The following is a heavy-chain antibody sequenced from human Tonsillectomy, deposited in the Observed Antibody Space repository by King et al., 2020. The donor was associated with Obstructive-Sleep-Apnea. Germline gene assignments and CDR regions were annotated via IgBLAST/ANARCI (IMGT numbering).Heavy chain of an antibody. J-gene: IGHJ4*02. CDR1: GYTFTNYH. CDR2: IDPSGGST. D-gene: IGHD1-26*01. Sequence: VQLVQSGAEVKKPGASVKVSCKASGYTFTNYHMHWVRQAPGQGLEWMGIIDPSGGSTSYPQKFQGRVTMTRDTSTSTLYLELSSLRSDDTAVYYCARDVAGWDYFDHWGQGTLVTVSS. CDR3: ARDVAGWDYFDH. V-gene: IGHV1-46*01.